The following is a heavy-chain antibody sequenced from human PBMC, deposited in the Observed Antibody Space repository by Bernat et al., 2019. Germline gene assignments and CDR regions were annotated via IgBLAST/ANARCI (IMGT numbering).Heavy chain of an antibody. CDR1: GFTFSDYY. CDR3: ARGPERSRNYESWFDP. V-gene: IGHV3-11*06. Sequence: QVQLVESGGGLVKPGGSLRLACAASGFTFSDYYISWIRQAPGKGLEGVSYISSICPNRNYADFVNGRFTISRDNAKNSLYLQLNSLRADDTAVYYCARGPERSRNYESWFDPWGQGTLVTVSS. D-gene: IGHD1-7*01. J-gene: IGHJ5*02. CDR2: ISSICPNR.